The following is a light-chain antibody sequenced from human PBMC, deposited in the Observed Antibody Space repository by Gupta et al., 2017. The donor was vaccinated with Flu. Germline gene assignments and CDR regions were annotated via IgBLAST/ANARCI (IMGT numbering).Light chain of an antibody. J-gene: IGKJ1*01. V-gene: IGKV1-5*03. Sequence: DIQMTQSPSTLSASVGDRVTITCRASQSVGNWLTWYQQKPGKAPKLLIFKASSLERGVPSRFGGSGSGTEFTLTISNLQPDDFATYYCQQYHSYSRTFGQGTKVEI. CDR2: KAS. CDR3: QQYHSYSRT. CDR1: QSVGNW.